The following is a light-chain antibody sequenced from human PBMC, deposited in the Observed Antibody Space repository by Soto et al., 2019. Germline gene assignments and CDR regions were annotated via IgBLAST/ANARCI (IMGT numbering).Light chain of an antibody. CDR1: QAIHSY. CDR3: QQMET. V-gene: IGKV1-39*01. J-gene: IGKJ3*01. CDR2: ATS. Sequence: DIQMTQSPSSLSASVGDRVTITCRASQAIHSYLNWYQQKPGKAPNLLIFATSTLQSGVPSRFSGSGSGTDFTLTISSLQPEDFATYYCQQMETFGPGTKVDIK.